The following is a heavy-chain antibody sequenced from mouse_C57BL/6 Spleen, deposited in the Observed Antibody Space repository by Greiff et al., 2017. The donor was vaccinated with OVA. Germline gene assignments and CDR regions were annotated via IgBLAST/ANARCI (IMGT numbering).Heavy chain of an antibody. CDR2: INPGSGGT. CDR3: ARFWDGGAMDY. Sequence: VKLMESGAELVRPGTSVKVSCKASGYAFTNYLIEWVKQRPGQGLEWIGVINPGSGGTNYNEKFKGKATLTADKSSSTAYMQLSSLTSEDSAVYFCARFWDGGAMDYWGQGTSVTVSS. V-gene: IGHV1-54*01. D-gene: IGHD4-1*01. J-gene: IGHJ4*01. CDR1: GYAFTNYL.